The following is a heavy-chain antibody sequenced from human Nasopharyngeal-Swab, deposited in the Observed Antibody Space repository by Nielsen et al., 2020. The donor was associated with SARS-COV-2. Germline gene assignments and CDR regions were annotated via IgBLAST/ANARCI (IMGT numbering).Heavy chain of an antibody. V-gene: IGHV1-8*01. CDR2: MNPNSGNT. D-gene: IGHD4-17*01. J-gene: IGHJ5*02. CDR3: ARDGYGDYLHNWFDP. CDR1: GYTFTSYD. Sequence: ASVKVSCKASGYTFTSYDINWVRQATAQGLEWMGWMNPNSGNTAYAQKFQGRVTMTRNTSISTAYMELSSLRSEDTAVYYCARDGYGDYLHNWFDPWGQGTLVTVS.